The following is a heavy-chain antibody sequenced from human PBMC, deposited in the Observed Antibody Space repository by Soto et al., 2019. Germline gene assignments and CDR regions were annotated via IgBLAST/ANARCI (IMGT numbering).Heavy chain of an antibody. V-gene: IGHV1-69*13. D-gene: IGHD2-2*02. J-gene: IGHJ6*02. Sequence: ASVKVSCKASGGTFSSYAISWVRQAPGQGLEWMGGIIPIFGTANYAQEFQGRVTITADESTSTAYMELSSLRSEDTAVYYCARDRVLRVNIVVVPAAISLLYGMDVWGQGTTVTVS. CDR3: ARDRVLRVNIVVVPAAISLLYGMDV. CDR1: GGTFSSYA. CDR2: IIPIFGTA.